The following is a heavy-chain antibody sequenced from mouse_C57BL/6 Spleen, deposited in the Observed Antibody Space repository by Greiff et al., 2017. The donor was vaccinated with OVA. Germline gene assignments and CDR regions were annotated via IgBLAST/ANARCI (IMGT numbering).Heavy chain of an antibody. Sequence: EVKLMESGGGLVKPGGSLKLSCAASGFTFSDYGMHWVRQAPEKGLEWVAYISSGSSTIYYADTVKGRFTISRDNAKNTLFLQMTSLRSEDTAMYYCARDGYDWYFDYWGQGTTLTVSS. D-gene: IGHD2-2*01. V-gene: IGHV5-17*01. CDR3: ARDGYDWYFDY. CDR1: GFTFSDYG. CDR2: ISSGSSTI. J-gene: IGHJ2*01.